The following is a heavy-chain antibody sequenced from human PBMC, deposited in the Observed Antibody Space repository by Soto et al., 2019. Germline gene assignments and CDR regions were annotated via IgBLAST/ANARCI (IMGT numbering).Heavy chain of an antibody. CDR2: INADNGNT. D-gene: IGHD6-19*01. Sequence: ASVKVSCKASGNTFSNYAMHCVRQAPGQRLEWMAWINADNGNTYYSQKFQGRVTITRDTSTNTAYLELSSLRSEDTAVYYCASGDSSAWYYYGMDVWGLGTTVTVSS. V-gene: IGHV1-3*01. J-gene: IGHJ6*02. CDR3: ASGDSSAWYYYGMDV. CDR1: GNTFSNYA.